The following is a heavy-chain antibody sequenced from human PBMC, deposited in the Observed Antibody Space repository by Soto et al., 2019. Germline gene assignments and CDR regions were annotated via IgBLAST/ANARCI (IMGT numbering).Heavy chain of an antibody. CDR2: ISGSGGDT. CDR1: EFSCCSYA. J-gene: IGHJ4*02. Sequence: VLPLTLARRVGEFSCCSYAMSWDHKAPGKGLEWVSPISGSGGDTYYADSVKGRFTISRDNSKTTLYLQMNSLRAEDTAVYYCARSSSGWKYYFDYWGQGTLVTVSS. CDR3: ARSSSGWKYYFDY. V-gene: IGHV3-23*01. D-gene: IGHD6-19*01.